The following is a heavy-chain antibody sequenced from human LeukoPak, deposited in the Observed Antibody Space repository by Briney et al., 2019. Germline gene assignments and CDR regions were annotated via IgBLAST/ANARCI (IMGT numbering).Heavy chain of an antibody. Sequence: ASVKVSCKASGYTFTSHAMKWVRQAPGQGLEWMGWINTNAGNPTYAQGFTGRFVFSLDTSVSTAYLQISRLKAEDTAVYYCARDSGWYFNYWGQGTLVTVSS. D-gene: IGHD6-19*01. CDR1: GYTFTSHA. CDR3: ARDSGWYFNY. J-gene: IGHJ4*02. V-gene: IGHV7-4-1*02. CDR2: INTNAGNP.